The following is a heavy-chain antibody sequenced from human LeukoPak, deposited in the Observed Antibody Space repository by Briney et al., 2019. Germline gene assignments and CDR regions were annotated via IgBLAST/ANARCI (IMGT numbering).Heavy chain of an antibody. CDR2: TSGSGFT. CDR3: ERSHGGY. Sequence: SETLSLTCTVSGDSINSGDYHWSWIRRHPGKGLEWIGYTSGSGFTYYNLSLKNRVTLSLDTYNNQFSLELRSVTEADTAIYYCERSHGGYWGQGTLVAVSS. J-gene: IGHJ4*02. V-gene: IGHV4-31*03. D-gene: IGHD3-10*01. CDR1: GDSINSGDYH.